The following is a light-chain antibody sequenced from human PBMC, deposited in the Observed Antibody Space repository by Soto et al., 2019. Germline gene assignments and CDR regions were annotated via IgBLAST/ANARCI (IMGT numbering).Light chain of an antibody. CDR2: EVN. V-gene: IGLV2-8*01. CDR1: SSDVGGYVY. CDR3: SSSAGTNADVV. Sequence: QSALTQPPSASGSPGQSVTISCTGTSSDVGGYVYVSWYQQYPGKAPKLMIYEVNKRSSGVPDRFSGSKSGNTASLTVSGLQAEDDADYYCSSSAGTNADVVFGGGTKLTVL. J-gene: IGLJ2*01.